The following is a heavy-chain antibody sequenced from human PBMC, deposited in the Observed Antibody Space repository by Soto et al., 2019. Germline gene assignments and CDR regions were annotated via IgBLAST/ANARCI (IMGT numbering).Heavy chain of an antibody. CDR3: AKDRCSGGSCYSRSMDY. D-gene: IGHD2-15*01. V-gene: IGHV3-23*01. CDR2: ISGSGSST. CDR1: GFTFSSYA. J-gene: IGHJ4*02. Sequence: GGSLRLSCAASGFTFSSYAMSWVRQAPGKGLEWVSAISGSGSSTYYADSVKGRFTISRDNSKNTLYLQMNSLRAEDTAGYYCAKDRCSGGSCYSRSMDYWGQGTLVTVSS.